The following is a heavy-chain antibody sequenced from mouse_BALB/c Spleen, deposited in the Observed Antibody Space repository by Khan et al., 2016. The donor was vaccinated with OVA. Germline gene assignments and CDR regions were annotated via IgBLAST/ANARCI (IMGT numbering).Heavy chain of an antibody. CDR2: IYPSDSYT. CDR1: GYTFTNYW. Sequence: QVQLQQPGADLVRPGASVKLSCKASGYTFTNYWINWVKQRPGQGLKWIGNIYPSDSYTNYNQKFKDKATLTVDKFSSTAYMQLSSPTYEDSAVHYCTRGDRGNFDFWGQGTTLTVSS. V-gene: IGHV1-69*02. J-gene: IGHJ2*01. CDR3: TRGDRGNFDF. D-gene: IGHD2-13*01.